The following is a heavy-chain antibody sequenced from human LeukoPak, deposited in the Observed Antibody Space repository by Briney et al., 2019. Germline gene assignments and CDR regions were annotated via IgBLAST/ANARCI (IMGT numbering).Heavy chain of an antibody. CDR3: VKDRFPLRRRSALDV. CDR1: GFSFDDYV. D-gene: IGHD4-17*01. J-gene: IGHJ6*02. CDR2: ISWNSGRP. Sequence: GGSLRLSCAASGFSFDDYVMSWVRQAPGKGLEWVSAISWNSGRPDYADSVKGRFTISRDNAKKTLYLQMNDLSTDDTALYYCVKDRFPLRRRSALDVWGQGTTVTVSS. V-gene: IGHV3-9*01.